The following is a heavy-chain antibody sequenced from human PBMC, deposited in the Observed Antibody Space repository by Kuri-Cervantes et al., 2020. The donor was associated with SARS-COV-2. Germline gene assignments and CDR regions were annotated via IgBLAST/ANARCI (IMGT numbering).Heavy chain of an antibody. V-gene: IGHV3-23*01. J-gene: IGHJ6*03. CDR1: GFTFDDYA. CDR2: ISGGGGST. D-gene: IGHD2/OR15-2a*01. CDR3: AKGHIHEKPNYFYFMDV. Sequence: GGSLRLSCAASGFTFDDYAMSWVRQAPGKGLEWVSGISGGGGSTYYADSVKGRFTISRDNSMNMLFLQANSLRVDDTAVYYCAKGHIHEKPNYFYFMDVWGKGTTVTVSS.